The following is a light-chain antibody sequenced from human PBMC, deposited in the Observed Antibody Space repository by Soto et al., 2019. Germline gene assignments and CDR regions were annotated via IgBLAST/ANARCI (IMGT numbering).Light chain of an antibody. CDR3: QQSSRSPPI. CDR1: QSISNY. V-gene: IGKV1-39*01. CDR2: AAS. Sequence: DIQMTQSPSSLTASVGDRVTITCRASQSISNYLNWYQQKPGKAPKLLIYAASRLQSGVPSRFSGSGSGTDFTLTISSLQPEDFATYFCQQSSRSPPIFGGGTKVEIK. J-gene: IGKJ4*01.